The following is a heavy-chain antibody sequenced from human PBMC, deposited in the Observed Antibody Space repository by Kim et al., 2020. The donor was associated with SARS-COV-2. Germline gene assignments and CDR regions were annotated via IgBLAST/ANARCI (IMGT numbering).Heavy chain of an antibody. Sequence: APGKGRFTISRDDSKNTLYLQMNSLKTEDTAVYYCTTDRVGAWDNYHGMDVWGQGTTVTVSS. D-gene: IGHD1-26*01. V-gene: IGHV3-15*01. J-gene: IGHJ6*02. CDR3: TTDRVGAWDNYHGMDV.